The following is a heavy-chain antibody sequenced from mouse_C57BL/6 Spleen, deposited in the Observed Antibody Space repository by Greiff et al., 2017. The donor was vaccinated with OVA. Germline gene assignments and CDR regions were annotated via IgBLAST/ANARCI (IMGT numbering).Heavy chain of an antibody. CDR3: ARMESTTVYSMNY. J-gene: IGHJ4*01. Sequence: QVQLQQSGAELVRPGTSVKLSCKASGYTFTSYWMHWVKQRPGQGLEWIGVIDPSDSYTNYNQKFKGKATLTVDTSSSTAYMELSRLTSEDSAVYYCARMESTTVYSMNYWGQGTSVTVSS. V-gene: IGHV1-59*01. CDR1: GYTFTSYW. CDR2: IDPSDSYT. D-gene: IGHD1-1*01.